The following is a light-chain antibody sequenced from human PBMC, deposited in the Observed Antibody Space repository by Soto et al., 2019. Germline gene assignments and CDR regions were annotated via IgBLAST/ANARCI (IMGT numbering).Light chain of an antibody. V-gene: IGKV3-20*01. CDR1: QSVSSTY. Sequence: EIALAQSPGPLSLSPEERSTLSCRASQSVSSTYLVWYQQKPGQAPRLLIYGATSRASGIPDRFSGSGSGTDFTLTISRLEPEDFAVYYCQQFGDSLTFGPGTKVDIK. CDR2: GAT. CDR3: QQFGDSLT. J-gene: IGKJ3*01.